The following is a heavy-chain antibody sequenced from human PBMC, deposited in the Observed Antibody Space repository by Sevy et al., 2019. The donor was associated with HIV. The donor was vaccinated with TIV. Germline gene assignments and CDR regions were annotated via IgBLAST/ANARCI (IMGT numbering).Heavy chain of an antibody. D-gene: IGHD3-3*01. V-gene: IGHV3-74*01. CDR3: AIGGLITMPDDY. CDR2: IDSDGSST. J-gene: IGHJ4*02. CDR1: GFTFSSHW. Sequence: VGSLRLSCAASGFTFSSHWMHWVHQAPGKELVWVSRIDSDGSSTSYADSVKGRFTISRDNAKNTLYLQMNSLRAEDTAVYYCAIGGLITMPDDYWGQGTLVTVSS.